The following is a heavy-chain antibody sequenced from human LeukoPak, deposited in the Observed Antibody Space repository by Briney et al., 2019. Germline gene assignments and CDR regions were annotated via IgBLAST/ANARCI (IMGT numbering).Heavy chain of an antibody. J-gene: IGHJ3*02. V-gene: IGHV3-74*01. CDR2: ISSDGSRT. CDR1: AFTFSNHW. D-gene: IGHD2-21*01. Sequence: QPGGSLRLSCAASAFTFSNHWMHWVRQAPGKGLVWVSDISSDGSRTFYADSVKGRFIISRDNAKNTVYLQMNSLRAEDTAVYYGVRDGMVIPYAFDIWGQGTMVTVSS. CDR3: VRDGMVIPYAFDI.